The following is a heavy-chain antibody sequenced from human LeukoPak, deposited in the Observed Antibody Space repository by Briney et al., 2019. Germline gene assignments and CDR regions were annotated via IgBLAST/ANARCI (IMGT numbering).Heavy chain of an antibody. CDR1: GGSFSGYY. Sequence: SETLSLTCAVYGGSFSGYYWSWIRQPPGKGLEWIGEINHSGSTNYNPSLKSRVTISVDTSKNQFSLKLSSVTAADTAVYYCARHRYYGSGSYYNFDYWGQGTLVTVSS. J-gene: IGHJ4*02. D-gene: IGHD3-10*01. V-gene: IGHV4-34*01. CDR3: ARHRYYGSGSYYNFDY. CDR2: INHSGST.